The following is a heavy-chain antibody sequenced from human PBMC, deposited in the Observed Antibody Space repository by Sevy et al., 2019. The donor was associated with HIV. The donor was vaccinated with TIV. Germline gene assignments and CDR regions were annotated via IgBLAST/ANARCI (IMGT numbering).Heavy chain of an antibody. CDR2: TYYRSNWSS. Sequence: SQTLSLTCAISGDSVSNNRVVWNWIRQSPSRGLEWLGRTYYRSNWSSDYAVSVKSRITINPDTSKNQFSLQLNSVTPEDTAVYYCARGGYCGGGSCHTFDYWGQGTLVTVSS. CDR3: ARGGYCGGGSCHTFDY. V-gene: IGHV6-1*01. D-gene: IGHD2-15*01. CDR1: GDSVSNNRVV. J-gene: IGHJ4*02.